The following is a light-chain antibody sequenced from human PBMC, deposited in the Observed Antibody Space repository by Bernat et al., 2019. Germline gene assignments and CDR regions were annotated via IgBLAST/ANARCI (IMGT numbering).Light chain of an antibody. Sequence: SYELTHPPSVSVSPGQTARITCSGDALTNQYSFWYQQKPGQAPLVVIYKDTERPSGIPERFSGSTSGTTVTLTITAVQAEDGADYYCQSADSSGTWVFGGGTKLTVL. J-gene: IGLJ3*02. CDR3: QSADSSGTWV. CDR1: ALTNQY. CDR2: KDT. V-gene: IGLV3-25*03.